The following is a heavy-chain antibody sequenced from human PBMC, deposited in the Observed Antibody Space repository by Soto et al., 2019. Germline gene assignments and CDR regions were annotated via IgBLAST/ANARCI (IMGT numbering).Heavy chain of an antibody. V-gene: IGHV3-30*18. CDR2: ISYDGSNK. J-gene: IGHJ6*02. Sequence: QVQLVESGGGVVQPGRSLRLSCAASGFTFSSYGMHWVRQAPGKGLEWVAVISYDGSNKYYADSVKGRFTISRDNSKNTLYLQMNSLRAEDTAVYYCAKDTSIAAAGTSRLKYYYYYGMDVWGQGTTVTVSS. CDR1: GFTFSSYG. CDR3: AKDTSIAAAGTSRLKYYYYYGMDV. D-gene: IGHD6-13*01.